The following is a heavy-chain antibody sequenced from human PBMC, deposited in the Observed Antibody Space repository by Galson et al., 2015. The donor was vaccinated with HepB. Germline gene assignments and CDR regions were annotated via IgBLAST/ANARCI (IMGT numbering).Heavy chain of an antibody. J-gene: IGHJ6*02. CDR2: ISPDGSRY. CDR1: GFTFSSYW. V-gene: IGHV3-74*01. Sequence: SLGLSCAAPGFTFSSYWMHWVRQAPGKGLMCVSRISPDGSRYSYAYSVNGRFTISRDNAKTTLYLQMNSLRAEDTAVYYCARAVRITGGLHFYGLDVWGQGTTVTVSS. CDR3: ARAVRITGGLHFYGLDV. D-gene: IGHD1-14*01.